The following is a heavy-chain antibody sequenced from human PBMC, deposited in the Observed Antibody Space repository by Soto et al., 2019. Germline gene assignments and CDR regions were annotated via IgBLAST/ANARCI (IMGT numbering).Heavy chain of an antibody. CDR1: GGSISSSSYY. V-gene: IGHV4-39*01. D-gene: IGHD3-9*01. Sequence: PSETLSLTCTVSGGSISSSSYYWGWIRQPPGKGLEWIGSIYYSGSTYYNPSLKSRVTISVDTSKNQFSLKLSSVTAADTAVYYCATHKLLRYFDWSPPNWFDPSGQGTLVTV. CDR2: IYYSGST. J-gene: IGHJ5*02. CDR3: ATHKLLRYFDWSPPNWFDP.